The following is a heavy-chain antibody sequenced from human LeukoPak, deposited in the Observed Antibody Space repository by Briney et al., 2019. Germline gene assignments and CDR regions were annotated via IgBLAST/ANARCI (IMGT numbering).Heavy chain of an antibody. CDR3: ARGTSLMDY. D-gene: IGHD3-16*01. J-gene: IGHJ4*02. CDR2: IYTTGST. V-gene: IGHV4-61*02. CDR1: GASISSGGYY. Sequence: PWETLSLTCTVSGASISSGGYYWSWVRQPAGKGVEWIGRIYTTGSTDYNPSFKSRVTISVDTSKNQFSLKLNSVTAADTAVYYCARGTSLMDYWGQGILVTISS.